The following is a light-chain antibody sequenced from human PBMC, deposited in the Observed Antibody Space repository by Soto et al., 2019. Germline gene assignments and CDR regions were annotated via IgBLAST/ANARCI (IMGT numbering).Light chain of an antibody. CDR3: QQYGSSWT. J-gene: IGKJ1*01. CDR2: DAS. Sequence: EFVLTQSPGTLSLSPGERATLSCRASQGVSNYLAWYHQKPGQAPRLLIYDASNRATGIPARFSGSGSGTEFTLTISSLQPEDFAVYYCQQYGSSWTFGQGTKVDI. CDR1: QGVSNY. V-gene: IGKV3-20*01.